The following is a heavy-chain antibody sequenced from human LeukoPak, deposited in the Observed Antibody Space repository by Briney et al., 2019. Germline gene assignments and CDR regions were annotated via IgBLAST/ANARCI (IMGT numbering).Heavy chain of an antibody. CDR3: ARSGYSGYDYHY. J-gene: IGHJ4*02. CDR1: GYTFTSYA. D-gene: IGHD5-12*01. Sequence: GASVKVSCKASGYTFTSYAMHWVRQAPGQRLEWMGWINAGNGNTKYSQKFQGRVTITRDTSASTAYMELSSLGSEDTAVYYCARSGYSGYDYHYWGQGTLVTVSS. CDR2: INAGNGNT. V-gene: IGHV1-3*01.